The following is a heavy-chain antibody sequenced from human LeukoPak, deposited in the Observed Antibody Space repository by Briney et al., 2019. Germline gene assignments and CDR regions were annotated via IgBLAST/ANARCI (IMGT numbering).Heavy chain of an antibody. CDR1: GGSINNYY. V-gene: IGHV4-59*01. CDR3: ARGGDYGDLRYFDY. CDR2: IYYRGST. D-gene: IGHD4-17*01. J-gene: IGHJ4*02. Sequence: SETLSLTCTVSGGSINNYYWSWIRQPPGKGLEWIGYIYYRGSTNYNPSLKNRVTFSVDTSKNQFSLKLNSVTAADTAVYYCARGGDYGDLRYFDYWGQGTLVTVSS.